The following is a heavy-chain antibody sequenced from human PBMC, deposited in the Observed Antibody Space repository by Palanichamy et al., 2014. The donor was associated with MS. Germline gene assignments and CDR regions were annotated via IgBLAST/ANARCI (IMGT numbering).Heavy chain of an antibody. V-gene: IGHV3-33*01. CDR1: IHLQGLW. D-gene: IGHD3-22*01. CDR3: ARAGDSNTYYNYFGY. CDR2: VRDDGTKE. J-gene: IGHJ4*02. Sequence: QLVESGGGRGPAWEVPETLLCSVWIHLQGLWRALGPARLQARGLEWVAGVRDDGTKEYYGDSVRGRFTISRDNSRNTLFLQMNSLRVEDTAVYYCARAGDSNTYYNYFGYWGQGTLVTVSS.